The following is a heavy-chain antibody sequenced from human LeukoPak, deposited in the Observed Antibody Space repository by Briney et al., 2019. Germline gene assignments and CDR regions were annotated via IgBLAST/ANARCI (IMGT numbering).Heavy chain of an antibody. CDR1: GGSISSGSYY. CDR3: ARGVLWSGYYIDY. Sequence: SETLSLTCTVSGGSISSGSYYWSWIRQPAGKGLEWIGRIYTSGSTNYNPSLKSRVTISVDTSKNQFSLKLSSVTAADTVVYYCARGVLWSGYYIDYWGQGTLVTVSS. D-gene: IGHD3-3*01. V-gene: IGHV4-61*02. CDR2: IYTSGST. J-gene: IGHJ4*02.